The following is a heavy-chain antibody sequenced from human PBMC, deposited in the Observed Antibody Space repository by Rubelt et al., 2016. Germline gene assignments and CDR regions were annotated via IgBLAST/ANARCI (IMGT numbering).Heavy chain of an antibody. Sequence: QITLKESGLTLAKPTQTLTLTCTFSGFSLSSTGVGVGWIRQPPGKALEWLALIYWDDDKRYSLSLNNRLTIIKDTSKNQVVLSVTNMDPVDTGTYYCALRGSPTRGFDYWGQGTLVTVSS. V-gene: IGHV2-5*02. CDR3: ALRGSPTRGFDY. CDR2: IYWDDDK. J-gene: IGHJ4*02. D-gene: IGHD1-26*01. CDR1: GFSLSSTGVG.